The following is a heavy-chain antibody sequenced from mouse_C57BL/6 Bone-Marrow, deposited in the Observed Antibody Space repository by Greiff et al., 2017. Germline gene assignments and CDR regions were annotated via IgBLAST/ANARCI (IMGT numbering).Heavy chain of an antibody. CDR3: ARGDYYGSSCAY. J-gene: IGHJ3*01. Sequence: QVQLQQSGAELVRPGTSVKMSCKASGYTFTNYWIGWAKQRPGHGLEWIGDIYPGGGYTNYNEKFKGKATLTADKSSSTAYMQFSSLTSEDSAIYYCARGDYYGSSCAYGGQGTLVTVSA. CDR1: GYTFTNYW. V-gene: IGHV1-63*01. D-gene: IGHD1-1*01. CDR2: IYPGGGYT.